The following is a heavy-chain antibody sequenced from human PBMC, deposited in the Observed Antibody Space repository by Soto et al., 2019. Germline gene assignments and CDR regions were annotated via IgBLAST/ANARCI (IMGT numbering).Heavy chain of an antibody. CDR1: GLTFSSFA. J-gene: IGHJ6*02. CDR2: ISGSGGST. CDR3: AKGHSSSPSPQYYYYGMDV. D-gene: IGHD6-13*01. V-gene: IGHV3-23*01. Sequence: HPGGSLRLSCAASGLTFSSFAMSWVRQAPGKGLEWVSGISGSGGSTYHADSVKGRFIISRDNSKNMLYLQMNSVRPEDTAVYYCAKGHSSSPSPQYYYYGMDVWGQGTTVTVSS.